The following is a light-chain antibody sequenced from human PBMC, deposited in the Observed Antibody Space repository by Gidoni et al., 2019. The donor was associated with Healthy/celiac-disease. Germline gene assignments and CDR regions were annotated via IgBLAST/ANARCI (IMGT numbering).Light chain of an antibody. Sequence: DIHMTQSPSSLSASVGYRVTITCRASQSISSYLNWYQQKPGKAPKRLIYAASSLQSWVPSRFSGSGSGTDFTLTISSLQPEDFATYYCQQSYSTPFTFGPGTKVDIK. CDR3: QQSYSTPFT. CDR2: AAS. V-gene: IGKV1-39*01. CDR1: QSISSY. J-gene: IGKJ3*01.